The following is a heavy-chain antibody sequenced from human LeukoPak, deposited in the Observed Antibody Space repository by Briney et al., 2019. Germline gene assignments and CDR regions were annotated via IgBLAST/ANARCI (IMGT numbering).Heavy chain of an antibody. J-gene: IGHJ4*02. CDR1: GFTFSSYG. Sequence: GGSLRLSCAASGFTFSSYGIHWVRQAPGKGLEWVAFIRYDGSNKYYADSVKGRFTISRDNSKNTLYLQMNSLRAEDTAVYYCASRSTTGGIAVAGTLDYWGQGTLVTVSS. D-gene: IGHD6-19*01. CDR2: IRYDGSNK. V-gene: IGHV3-30*02. CDR3: ASRSTTGGIAVAGTLDY.